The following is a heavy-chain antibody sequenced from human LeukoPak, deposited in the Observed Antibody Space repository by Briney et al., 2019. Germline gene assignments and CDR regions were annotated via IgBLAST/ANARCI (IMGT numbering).Heavy chain of an antibody. CDR1: GFTFSDYA. Sequence: GGSLRLSCAASGFTFSDYAMSWVGQAPGKGLDWVSTISSYGGSTYYADSVKGRFTISRDNSKNTLYLQMNSLRAEDTAVYFCAKDSPSVTATPHDYWGQGALVTVSS. V-gene: IGHV3-23*01. D-gene: IGHD2-21*02. CDR2: ISSYGGST. CDR3: AKDSPSVTATPHDY. J-gene: IGHJ4*02.